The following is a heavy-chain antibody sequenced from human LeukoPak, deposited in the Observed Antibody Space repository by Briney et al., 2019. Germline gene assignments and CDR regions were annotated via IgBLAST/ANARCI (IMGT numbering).Heavy chain of an antibody. CDR1: GFTFSSYA. CDR2: ISGSGGST. CDR3: APRAVEMTKTKGY. V-gene: IGHV3-23*01. D-gene: IGHD5-24*01. J-gene: IGHJ4*02. Sequence: SGGSLRLSCTASGFTFSSYAMSWVRQAPGKGLECVSTISGSGGSTYYADSVKGRFTISRDNSKNTLNLQMNSLRAEDTAVYCCAPRAVEMTKTKGYWGQGTLVTVSS.